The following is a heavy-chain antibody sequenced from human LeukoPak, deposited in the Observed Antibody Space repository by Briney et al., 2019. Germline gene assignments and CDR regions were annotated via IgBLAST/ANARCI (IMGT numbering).Heavy chain of an antibody. CDR2: VYYSGST. V-gene: IGHV4-39*01. J-gene: IGHJ4*02. Sequence: ASETLSLTCTVSGGSISSSSYYWGWIRRPPGKGLEWIGSVYYSGSTYYNPSLKSRVTISVDTSKNQFSLKLSSVTAADTAVYYCARHEGFTMIVVAIFDYWGQGTLVTVSS. CDR3: ARHEGFTMIVVAIFDY. CDR1: GGSISSSSYY. D-gene: IGHD3-22*01.